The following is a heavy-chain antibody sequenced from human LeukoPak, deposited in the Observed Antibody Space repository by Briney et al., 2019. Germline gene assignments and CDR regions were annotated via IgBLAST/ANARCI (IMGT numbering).Heavy chain of an antibody. Sequence: ASVKVSCKGSGYTFTSYDINWVRQATGQGLEWMGWMNPNSGNTGYAQKFQGRVTMTRNTSISTAYMELSSLRSEDTAVYYGARVPSSTRYYGMDVWGQGTTVTVSS. CDR3: ARVPSSTRYYGMDV. CDR1: GYTFTSYD. V-gene: IGHV1-8*01. CDR2: MNPNSGNT. J-gene: IGHJ6*02. D-gene: IGHD2-2*01.